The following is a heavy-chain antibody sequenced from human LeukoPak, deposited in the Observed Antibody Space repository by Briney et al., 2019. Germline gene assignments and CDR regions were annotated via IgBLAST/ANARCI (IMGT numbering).Heavy chain of an antibody. Sequence: SVKVSSKASRGTFSRYAISGVRQAPGQGLERMGGIIPIFGTANYTQRCQGRVTITTDECTSTAYMELSSLRSEDTAVYYCARNSGYSSGWSFLPSVREREYFDYWGQGTLVTVSS. D-gene: IGHD6-19*01. J-gene: IGHJ4*02. CDR2: IIPIFGTA. CDR1: RGTFSRYA. V-gene: IGHV1-69*05. CDR3: ARNSGYSSGWSFLPSVREREYFDY.